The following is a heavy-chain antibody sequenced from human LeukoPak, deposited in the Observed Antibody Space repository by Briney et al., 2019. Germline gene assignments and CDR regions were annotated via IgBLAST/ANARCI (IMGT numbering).Heavy chain of an antibody. V-gene: IGHV3-33*01. D-gene: IGHD3-9*01. CDR3: ARDGYDILPGYCRTYYYGMDV. Sequence: GGSLRLSCAASGFTFSSYGMHWVRQAPGEGLEWVALIWYDGSNKYYADSVKGRFTISRDNSNNTLYLQMNSLRAEYTAVYYCARDGYDILPGYCRTYYYGMDVWGQGTTVTVSS. J-gene: IGHJ6*02. CDR1: GFTFSSYG. CDR2: IWYDGSNK.